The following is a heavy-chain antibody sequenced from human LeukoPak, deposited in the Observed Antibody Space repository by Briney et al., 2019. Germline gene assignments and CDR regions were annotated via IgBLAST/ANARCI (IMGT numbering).Heavy chain of an antibody. CDR1: GFTFSSYA. V-gene: IGHV3-23*01. CDR3: AKVGYSGYDYDY. Sequence: GGSLRLSCAASGFTFSSYAMSWVRQAPGKGLEWVSAISGSGGSTYYADSVKGRFTISRDNSKNSLYLQMNSLRAEDTAVYYCAKVGYSGYDYDYWGQGTLVTVSS. D-gene: IGHD5-12*01. CDR2: ISGSGGST. J-gene: IGHJ4*02.